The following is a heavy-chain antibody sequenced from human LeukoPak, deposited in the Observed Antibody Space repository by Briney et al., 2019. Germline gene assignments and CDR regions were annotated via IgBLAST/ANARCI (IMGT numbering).Heavy chain of an antibody. CDR2: MNPNSGNT. V-gene: IGHV1-8*01. CDR1: GYTFTSYD. Sequence: GASVKVSCKASGYTFTSYDINWVRQATGQGLEWMGWMNPNSGNTGYAQKFQGRVTMTRNTFISTAYMELSSLRSEDTAVYYCARGPPRSNSSGLPYYYYYYGMDVWGQGTTVTVSS. CDR3: ARGPPRSNSSGLPYYYYYYGMDV. J-gene: IGHJ6*02. D-gene: IGHD6-19*01.